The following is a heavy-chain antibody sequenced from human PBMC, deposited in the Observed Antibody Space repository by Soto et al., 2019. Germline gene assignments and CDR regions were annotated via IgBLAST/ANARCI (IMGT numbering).Heavy chain of an antibody. CDR1: GGSISSYY. CDR2: IYYSGST. Sequence: QVQLQESGPGLVKPSETLSLTCTVSGGSISSYYWSWIRQPPGKGLEWIGYIYYSGSTNYNPSLKSRVNISVDTSKNQFSLKLSSVTAADTAVYYCARADSGGWFDRWGQGTLVTVSS. CDR3: ARADSGGWFDR. V-gene: IGHV4-59*01. J-gene: IGHJ5*02. D-gene: IGHD6-19*01.